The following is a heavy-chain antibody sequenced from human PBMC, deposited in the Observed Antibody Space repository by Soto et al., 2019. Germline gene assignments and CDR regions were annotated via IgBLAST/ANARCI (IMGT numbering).Heavy chain of an antibody. CDR3: AKRRGARGHFEY. D-gene: IGHD2-15*01. Sequence: DVQLLESGGGLVQPAGSLRLSCAASGFTFSSYAMGWVRQGPGKGLEWVAVVSIGGSTHYADSVRGRFTISRDNSKNTLSLQMNSLTAEDTAVYFCAKRRGARGHFEYWGQGALVTVYS. CDR1: GFTFSSYA. J-gene: IGHJ4*02. CDR2: VSIGGST. V-gene: IGHV3-23*01.